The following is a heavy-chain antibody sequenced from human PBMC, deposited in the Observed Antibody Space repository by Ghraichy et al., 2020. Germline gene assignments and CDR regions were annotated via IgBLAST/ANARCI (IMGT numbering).Heavy chain of an antibody. CDR1: GFTFSSYG. V-gene: IGHV3-33*01. J-gene: IGHJ6*02. CDR2: IWYDGSNK. Sequence: GGSLRLSCAASGFTFSSYGMHWVRQAPGKGLEWVAFIWYDGSNKYYADSVKGRFTISRDNSTNTLYLQMNSLRAEDTAVYYCARDRITMVRGVILYYYGMDVWGQGTTVTVSS. D-gene: IGHD3-10*01. CDR3: ARDRITMVRGVILYYYGMDV.